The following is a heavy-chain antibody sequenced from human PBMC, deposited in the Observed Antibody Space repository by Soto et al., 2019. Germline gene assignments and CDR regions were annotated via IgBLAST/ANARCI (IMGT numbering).Heavy chain of an antibody. V-gene: IGHV1-8*01. Sequence: QVQLVQSGAEVKKPGASVKVSCKASGYTFTSYDINWVRQATGQGLEWMGWMNPNSGNTAYAQKFQGRVTMTRNTSISPAYMELSSLRSEDTAVYYCARERSAAGTGRFDPWGQGTLVTVSS. D-gene: IGHD6-13*01. CDR2: MNPNSGNT. CDR1: GYTFTSYD. CDR3: ARERSAAGTGRFDP. J-gene: IGHJ5*02.